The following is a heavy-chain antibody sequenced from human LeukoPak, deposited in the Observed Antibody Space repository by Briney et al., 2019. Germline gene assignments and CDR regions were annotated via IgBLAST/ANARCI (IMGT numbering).Heavy chain of an antibody. D-gene: IGHD2-2*03. Sequence: GESLKISCKGSGYSFTSYWIGWVRQMPGKGLEWMGIIYPGDSDTRYSPSFQGQVTNSADKSISTAYLQWSSLKASDTAMYYCARSGYCSSTSCYAPTYNWFDPWGQGTLVTVSS. CDR1: GYSFTSYW. J-gene: IGHJ5*02. CDR3: ARSGYCSSTSCYAPTYNWFDP. CDR2: IYPGDSDT. V-gene: IGHV5-51*01.